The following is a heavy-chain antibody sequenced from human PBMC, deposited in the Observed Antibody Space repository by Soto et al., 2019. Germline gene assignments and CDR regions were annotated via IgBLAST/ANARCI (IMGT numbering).Heavy chain of an antibody. CDR1: GFTFSSYA. J-gene: IGHJ4*02. CDR2: ISYDGSNK. D-gene: IGHD3-22*01. Sequence: QVQLVESGGGVVQPGRSLRLSCAASGFTFSSYAMHWVRQAPGKGLEWVAVISYDGSNKYYADSVKGRFTISRDNSKNTLYLQMNSLRAEDTAVYYCARDERGYPDYWGQGTLVTVSS. CDR3: ARDERGYPDY. V-gene: IGHV3-30-3*01.